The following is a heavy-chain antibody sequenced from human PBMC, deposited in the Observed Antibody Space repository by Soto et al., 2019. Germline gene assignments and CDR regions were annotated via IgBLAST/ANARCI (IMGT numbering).Heavy chain of an antibody. CDR2: INQDGGQT. J-gene: IGHJ5*02. CDR1: GFTFSRYW. D-gene: IGHD4-17*01. Sequence: GGSLRLSCGASGFTFSRYWMNWVRQAPGKGLERVANINQDGGQTYYVDSVKGRFTISRNNAKNFLYLQMDSLRAEDTAVYYCASPPTNLDYDDDTWFDPWGQGTLVTVSS. CDR3: ASPPTNLDYDDDTWFDP. V-gene: IGHV3-7*01.